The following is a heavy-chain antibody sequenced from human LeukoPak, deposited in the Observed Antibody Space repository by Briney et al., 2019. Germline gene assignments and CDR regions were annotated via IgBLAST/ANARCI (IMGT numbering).Heavy chain of an antibody. Sequence: GGSLRLSCAASGFTFSSYAMSWVRQAPGKGLEWVSAISGSGGSTYYADSVKGRFTISRDNSKDTLYLRMNSLRAEDTAVYYCAKDPRAAQGWFDPWGQGTLVTVSS. CDR1: GFTFSSYA. D-gene: IGHD6-25*01. CDR2: ISGSGGST. J-gene: IGHJ5*02. CDR3: AKDPRAAQGWFDP. V-gene: IGHV3-23*01.